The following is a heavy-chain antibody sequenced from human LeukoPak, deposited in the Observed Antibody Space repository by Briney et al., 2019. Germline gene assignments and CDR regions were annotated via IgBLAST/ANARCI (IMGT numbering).Heavy chain of an antibody. CDR3: AKDRGADSRGYTNEHYFDY. Sequence: GGSLRLSCAASGFTVSSNYMSWVRQAPGKGLEWVSAFSGSGGYLYYADSVKGLFTVSRHNSKSPLYLQMNSLMAEDTAVYYCAKDRGADSRGYTNEHYFDYWGQGTLVTVSS. CDR2: FSGSGGYL. J-gene: IGHJ4*02. D-gene: IGHD3-22*01. V-gene: IGHV3-23*01. CDR1: GFTVSSNY.